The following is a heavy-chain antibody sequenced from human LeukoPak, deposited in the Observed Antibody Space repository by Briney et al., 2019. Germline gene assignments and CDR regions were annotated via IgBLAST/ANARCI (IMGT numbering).Heavy chain of an antibody. CDR3: ARDLRGDYANDH. D-gene: IGHD4-17*01. Sequence: RPGGSLRLSCAASGFTFDDYGMSWVRQAPGKGLEWVSGINWNGGSTGYADSVKGRFTISRDNAKNSLYLQMNSLRAEDTALYHCARDLRGDYANDHWGQGTLVTVSS. CDR1: GFTFDDYG. CDR2: INWNGGST. J-gene: IGHJ4*02. V-gene: IGHV3-20*01.